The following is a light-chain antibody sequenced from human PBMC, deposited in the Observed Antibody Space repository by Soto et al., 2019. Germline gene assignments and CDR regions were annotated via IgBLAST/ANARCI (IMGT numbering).Light chain of an antibody. Sequence: QSVLTQPASVSGSPGQSITISCTGTSSDVGTYTYVSWYQQHPGKAPKLMIYEVSNRPSGVSNRFSGSKSGNTASLTISGLQAEDEAYYYCSSYTVSVSPYVFGTGTKVTVL. CDR3: SSYTVSVSPYV. V-gene: IGLV2-14*01. CDR1: SSDVGTYTY. CDR2: EVS. J-gene: IGLJ1*01.